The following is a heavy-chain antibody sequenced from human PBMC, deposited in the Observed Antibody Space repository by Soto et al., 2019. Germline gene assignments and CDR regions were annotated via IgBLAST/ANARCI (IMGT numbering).Heavy chain of an antibody. V-gene: IGHV3-48*02. CDR2: ISTTSSSI. D-gene: IGHD3-3*01. CDR3: ARKGVAFDY. Sequence: GSLRLSCSASGLTFSIYSMNLVRQAPGKGLEWISYISTTSSSIYYADSVKGRFTISRDNAKNSLFLQMNSLRDEDTAVYYCARKGVAFDYWGQGALVTVSS. J-gene: IGHJ4*02. CDR1: GLTFSIYS.